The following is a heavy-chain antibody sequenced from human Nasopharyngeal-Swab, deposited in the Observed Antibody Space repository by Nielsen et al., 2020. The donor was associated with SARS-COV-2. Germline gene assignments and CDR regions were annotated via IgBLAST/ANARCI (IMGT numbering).Heavy chain of an antibody. J-gene: IGHJ4*02. CDR1: GFTVSSNY. V-gene: IGHV3-53*04. D-gene: IGHD3-22*01. Sequence: GESLQISCAASGFTVSSNYMSWVRQAPGKGLEWVSVIYSGGSTYYADSVKGRFTISRHNSKNTLYLQMNSLRAEDTAVYYCARVKGSGYYYGYFDYWGQGTLVTVSS. CDR2: IYSGGST. CDR3: ARVKGSGYYYGYFDY.